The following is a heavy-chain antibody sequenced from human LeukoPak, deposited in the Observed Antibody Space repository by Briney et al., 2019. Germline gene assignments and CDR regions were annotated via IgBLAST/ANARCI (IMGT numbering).Heavy chain of an antibody. D-gene: IGHD6-19*01. CDR1: RDILSRNSAV. Sequence: QTLSLLHAISRDILSRNSAVWDWIRQSPSRGLEWQGSTHYRSKRYNDYAVSVKRRISISPDTSKNQSSLKLNSVTPEDTAVYYCARNIAVAGSIGVGYYYGMDVWGQGTTVTVSS. V-gene: IGHV6-1*01. CDR2: THYRSKRYN. J-gene: IGHJ6*02. CDR3: ARNIAVAGSIGVGYYYGMDV.